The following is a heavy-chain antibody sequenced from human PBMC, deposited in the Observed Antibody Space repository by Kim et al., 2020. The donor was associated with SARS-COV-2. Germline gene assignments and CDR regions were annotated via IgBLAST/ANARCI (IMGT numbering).Heavy chain of an antibody. CDR3: ARPSIAARAFDY. Sequence: TNYAQKFQGRVTMTRDTSISTAYMELSRLRSDDTAVYYCARPSIAARAFDYWGQGTLVTVSS. D-gene: IGHD6-6*01. CDR2: T. J-gene: IGHJ4*02. V-gene: IGHV1-2*02.